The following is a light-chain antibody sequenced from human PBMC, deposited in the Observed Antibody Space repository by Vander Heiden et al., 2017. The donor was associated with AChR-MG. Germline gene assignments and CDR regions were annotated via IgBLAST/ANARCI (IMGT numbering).Light chain of an antibody. Sequence: DIQMTQSPSTLSASVGDRVIITCRASQSFSSWLAWYQQKPGKAPKLLMYKASSLESGVPSRFSGSGSGTEFTLTISSLQPDDVATYYCQQYNNYPYTFGQGTKVEIK. V-gene: IGKV1-5*03. CDR2: KAS. J-gene: IGKJ2*01. CDR1: QSFSSW. CDR3: QQYNNYPYT.